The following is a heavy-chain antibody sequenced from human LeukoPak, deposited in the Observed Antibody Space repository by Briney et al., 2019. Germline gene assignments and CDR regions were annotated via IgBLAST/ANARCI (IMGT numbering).Heavy chain of an antibody. CDR2: IYYSGST. V-gene: IGHV4-59*12. CDR3: ARTHSSSVDY. CDR1: GGSISSYY. J-gene: IGHJ4*02. D-gene: IGHD6-6*01. Sequence: SSETLSLTCTVSGGSISSYYWSWIRQPPGKGLEWIGYIYYSGSTNYNPSLKSRVTISVDTSKNQFSLKLSSVTAADTAAYYCARTHSSSVDYWGQGTLVTVSS.